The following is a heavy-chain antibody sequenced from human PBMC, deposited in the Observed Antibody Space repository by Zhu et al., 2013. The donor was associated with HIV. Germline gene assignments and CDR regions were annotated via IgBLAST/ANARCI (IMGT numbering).Heavy chain of an antibody. CDR1: AYSFTGYY. CDR3: ARVPWAVRDGDFWSNTHYYYYGMDV. J-gene: IGHJ6*02. V-gene: IGHV1-2*02. CDR2: INPNSGGT. D-gene: IGHD3-3*01. Sequence: QVQLVQSGAEVKKPGASVTVSCKASAYSFTGYYIHWVRQAPGQGLEWMGWINPNSGGTNYAQKFQGRVTMTRDTSISTAYMELSRLRSDDTAVYYCARVPWAVRDGDFWSNTHYYYYGMDVWGQGTTVTVSS.